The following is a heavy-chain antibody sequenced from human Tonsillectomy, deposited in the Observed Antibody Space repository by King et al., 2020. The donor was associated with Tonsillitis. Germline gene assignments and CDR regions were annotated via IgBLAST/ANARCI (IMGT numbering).Heavy chain of an antibody. D-gene: IGHD5-18*01. Sequence: QLVQSGAEVKKPGSSVKVSCKASGGTFTSFAINWVRQAPGQGLEWMGRIIPILGIASYAQKFQGRVTFTADKSTNTAYMELSSLRSEDTAVYYCANPLYSYGHKYFDYWGQGTLVTVSS. CDR1: GGTFTSFA. CDR3: ANPLYSYGHKYFDY. CDR2: IIPILGIA. V-gene: IGHV1-69*04. J-gene: IGHJ4*02.